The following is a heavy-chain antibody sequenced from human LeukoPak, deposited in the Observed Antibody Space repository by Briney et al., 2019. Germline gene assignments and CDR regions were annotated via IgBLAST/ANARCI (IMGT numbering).Heavy chain of an antibody. V-gene: IGHV3-49*04. D-gene: IGHD1-14*01. CDR1: GFTFGDYA. J-gene: IGHJ4*02. CDR3: TTPPY. Sequence: GGSLRLSCTASGFTFGDYAMSWVRQAPGKGLEWVGFIRSKAYGGTTEYAASVKGRFTVSRDDSKNIAYLEMNSLKTEDTAVYYCTTPPYWGQGTLVTVSS. CDR2: IRSKAYGGTT.